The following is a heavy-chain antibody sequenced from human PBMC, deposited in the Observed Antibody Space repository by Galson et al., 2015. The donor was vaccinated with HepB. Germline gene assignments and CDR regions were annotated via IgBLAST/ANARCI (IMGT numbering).Heavy chain of an antibody. V-gene: IGHV3-53*01. J-gene: IGHJ2*01. CDR1: GFTVSSNS. CDR3: ARVPDWYVDL. Sequence: SLRLSCAASGFTVSSNSITWVRQAPGKGLEWVSVFYRGGTTYYADSVKGRFTISRDISKGTLFLQMNSLRAEDTAVYYCARVPDWYVDLWGRYTLVTVSS. CDR2: FYRGGTT.